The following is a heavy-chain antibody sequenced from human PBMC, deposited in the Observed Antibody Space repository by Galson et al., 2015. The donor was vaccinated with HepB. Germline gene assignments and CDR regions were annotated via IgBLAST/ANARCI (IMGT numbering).Heavy chain of an antibody. V-gene: IGHV2-70*04. Sequence: PALVKPTQTLTLTCTFSGFSLSTSGMRVSWIRQPPGKALEWLARIDWDDDKFYSTSLKTRLTISKDTSKNQVVLTMTNMDPVDTATYYCARTPINITGTTVLAFDIWGQGTMVTVSS. CDR3: ARTPINITGTTVLAFDI. D-gene: IGHD1-20*01. CDR2: IDWDDDK. CDR1: GFSLSTSGMR. J-gene: IGHJ3*02.